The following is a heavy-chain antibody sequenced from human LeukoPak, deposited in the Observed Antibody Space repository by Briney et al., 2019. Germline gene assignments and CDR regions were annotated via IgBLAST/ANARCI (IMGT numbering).Heavy chain of an antibody. D-gene: IGHD5-12*01. CDR1: GYTFTSYY. CDR3: ARGYSGYDRLDY. Sequence: ASVKVSCKASGYTFTSYYMHWVRQAPGQGLEWMGIINPSGGSTSYAQKFQGRVTMTRDMSTSTVYMELSSLRSEDAAVYYCARGYSGYDRLDYWGQGTLVTVSS. J-gene: IGHJ4*02. CDR2: INPSGGST. V-gene: IGHV1-46*01.